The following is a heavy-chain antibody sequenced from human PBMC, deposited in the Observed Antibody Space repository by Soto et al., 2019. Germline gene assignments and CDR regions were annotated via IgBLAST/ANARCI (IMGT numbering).Heavy chain of an antibody. J-gene: IGHJ6*02. CDR1: GGSISSGGYY. D-gene: IGHD3-16*01. V-gene: IGHV4-31*03. CDR2: IYYSGST. Sequence: SETLSLTCTVSGGSISSGGYYWSWIRQHPGKGLEWTGYIYYSGSTYYNPSLKSRVTISVDTSKNQFSLKLSSVTAADTAVYYCARDLRRGYYYYGMDVWGQGTTVTVSS. CDR3: ARDLRRGYYYYGMDV.